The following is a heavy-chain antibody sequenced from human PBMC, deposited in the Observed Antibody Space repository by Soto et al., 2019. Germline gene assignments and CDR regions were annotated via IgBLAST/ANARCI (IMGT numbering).Heavy chain of an antibody. CDR2: IKQDGSEK. V-gene: IGHV3-7*05. J-gene: IGHJ4*02. CDR1: GFTFSSYW. CDR3: AREAIFGVKKILVKYYFDY. D-gene: IGHD3-3*01. Sequence: GGSLRLSCAASGFTFSSYWMSWVRQAPGKGLEWVANIKQDGSEKYYVDSVKGRFTISRDNAKNSLYLQMNSLRAEDTAVYYCAREAIFGVKKILVKYYFDYWGQGTLVTVS.